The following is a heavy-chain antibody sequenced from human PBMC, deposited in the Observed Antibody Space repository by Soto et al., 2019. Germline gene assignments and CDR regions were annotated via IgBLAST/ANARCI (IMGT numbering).Heavy chain of an antibody. V-gene: IGHV3-48*02. CDR3: ARDFGDIVVVPAADSEGYYYYYCMDV. D-gene: IGHD2-2*01. Sequence: EVQLVESGGGLGQPGGSLRLSCAASGFTFSSYIMNWVRQAPGKVLEWVSYISSSSSTIYYADSVYGRFTISRDTAKNTLYLQTNSLRDEDTAVYYCARDFGDIVVVPAADSEGYYYYYCMDVWGQGTTVTVSS. CDR2: ISSSSSTI. CDR1: GFTFSSYI. J-gene: IGHJ6*02.